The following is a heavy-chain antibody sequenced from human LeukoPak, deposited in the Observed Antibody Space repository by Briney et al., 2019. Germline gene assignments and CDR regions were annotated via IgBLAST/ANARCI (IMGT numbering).Heavy chain of an antibody. CDR1: GYTFTGYY. J-gene: IGHJ4*02. V-gene: IGHV1-2*06. CDR2: INPNSGAT. Sequence: ASVKVSCKASGYTFTGYYMYWVRQAPGQGLGWVGRINPNSGATNYAQQFQGRVTMTRDTSISTTYMELSRLRSDDTAVYYCVRDHDILTGYPTDYWGEGTLVTVSS. D-gene: IGHD3-9*01. CDR3: VRDHDILTGYPTDY.